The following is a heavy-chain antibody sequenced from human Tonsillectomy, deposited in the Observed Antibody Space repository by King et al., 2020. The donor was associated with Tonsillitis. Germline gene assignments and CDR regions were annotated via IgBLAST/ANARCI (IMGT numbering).Heavy chain of an antibody. J-gene: IGHJ5*02. CDR2: IDPTDSAA. CDR1: GYNFTNYW. V-gene: IGHV5-10-1*03. CDR3: ARRLSRAKNYGEIRLDP. D-gene: IGHD3-16*01. Sequence: QLVQSRAEVKKPGESLRISCKASGYNFTNYWIMWVRQTPGQGLEWMGRIDPTDSAAHYNPSFQGHVTISVDKSINTAFLQWSRLEASDTAMYYCARRLSRAKNYGEIRLDPWGQGTLVIVSS.